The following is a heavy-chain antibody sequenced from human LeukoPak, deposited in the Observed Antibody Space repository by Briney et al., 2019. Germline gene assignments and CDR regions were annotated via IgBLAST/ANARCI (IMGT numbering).Heavy chain of an antibody. CDR3: ASMYSSMLPKYYFDY. D-gene: IGHD6-19*01. CDR2: IYYSGST. V-gene: IGHV4-59*01. J-gene: IGHJ4*02. CDR1: GGSLSTYY. Sequence: SETLSLTCTVSGGSLSTYYWSWIRQPPGKGLEWIGYIYYSGSTNYNPSLKSRVTISVDTSKNQFSLKLSSVTAADTAVYYCASMYSSMLPKYYFDYWGQGTLVTVSS.